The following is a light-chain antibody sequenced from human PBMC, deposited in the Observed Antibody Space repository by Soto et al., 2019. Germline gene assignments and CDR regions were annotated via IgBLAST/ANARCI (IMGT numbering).Light chain of an antibody. CDR1: SSNIGNNY. Sequence: QSVLTQPPSVSAAPGQKVTISCSGSSSNIGNNYVSWYQQLPGTAPKLLIYDNNKRPSGIPDRFSGSKSGTSATLGITGLQTGHEADYYCGTWDSSLSGGVFGTGTKVTVL. J-gene: IGLJ1*01. CDR2: DNN. CDR3: GTWDSSLSGGV. V-gene: IGLV1-51*01.